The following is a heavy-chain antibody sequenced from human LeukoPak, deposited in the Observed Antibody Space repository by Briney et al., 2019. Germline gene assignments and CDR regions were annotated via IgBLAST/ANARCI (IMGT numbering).Heavy chain of an antibody. V-gene: IGHV3-21*01. CDR2: ISSSSSYK. CDR3: ARRWGSHDAFDI. J-gene: IGHJ3*02. D-gene: IGHD7-27*01. CDR1: GFTFSSYS. Sequence: PGGSLTLSWAASGFTFSSYSMNWVRQAPGKGLEWVSSISSSSSYKYYADSVKGRFTISRDNAKNSLYLQMNSLRAEDTAVYYCARRWGSHDAFDIWGQGTMVTVSS.